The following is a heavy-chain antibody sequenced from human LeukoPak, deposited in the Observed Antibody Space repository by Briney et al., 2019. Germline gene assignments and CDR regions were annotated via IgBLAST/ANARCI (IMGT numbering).Heavy chain of an antibody. D-gene: IGHD3-10*01. CDR1: GFTFSSYA. V-gene: IGHV3-23*01. Sequence: GGSLRLSCAASGFTFSSYAMSWVRQAPGKGLEWVSAISGSGGSTYYADSVKGRFTISRDNSKNTLYLQMNSLRAEDTAVYYCARDAAPYYYGSGSYSYFDYWGQGTLVTVSS. J-gene: IGHJ4*02. CDR3: ARDAAPYYYGSGSYSYFDY. CDR2: ISGSGGST.